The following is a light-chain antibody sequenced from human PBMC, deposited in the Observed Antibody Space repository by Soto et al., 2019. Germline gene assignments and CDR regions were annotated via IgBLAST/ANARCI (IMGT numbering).Light chain of an antibody. CDR3: QQYGRSPGGT. CDR2: GAS. CDR1: QSVSSSY. Sequence: EIVFTQSPGTLSLSPGERATLSCSASQSVSSSYLAWYQQKPGPAPRLLSDGASSRATGIPDRFSGSGSGTDFTLPISRLEPESVAVYCCQQYGRSPGGTVGQGTKLEI. J-gene: IGKJ2*01. V-gene: IGKV3-20*01.